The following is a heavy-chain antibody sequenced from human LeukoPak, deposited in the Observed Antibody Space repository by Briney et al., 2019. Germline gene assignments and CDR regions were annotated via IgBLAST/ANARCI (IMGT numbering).Heavy chain of an antibody. V-gene: IGHV3-30*04. CDR1: GFTLSRYA. J-gene: IGHJ5*02. Sequence: PGGGLRLSCAASGFTLSRYAMHWVREAPGKGLEGGAVISYDGSNKYYADSVKGRFTISRDNSKNTLYLQMNSLRAEDTAVYYCARSPEYCSGGSCSWGQGTLVTVSS. CDR2: ISYDGSNK. CDR3: ARSPEYCSGGSCS. D-gene: IGHD2-15*01.